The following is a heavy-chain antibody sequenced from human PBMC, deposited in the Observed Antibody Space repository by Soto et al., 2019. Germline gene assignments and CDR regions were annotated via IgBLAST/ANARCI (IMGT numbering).Heavy chain of an antibody. CDR3: AKIRYCSGGSCYSDLMYYFDY. Sequence: PGGSLRLSCAASGFTFSSYAMSWVRQAPGKGLEWVSAISGSGGSTYYADSVKGRFTISRDNSKNTLYLQMNSLRAEDTAVYYCAKIRYCSGGSCYSDLMYYFDYWGQGTLVTVSS. CDR1: GFTFSSYA. CDR2: ISGSGGST. V-gene: IGHV3-23*01. J-gene: IGHJ4*02. D-gene: IGHD2-15*01.